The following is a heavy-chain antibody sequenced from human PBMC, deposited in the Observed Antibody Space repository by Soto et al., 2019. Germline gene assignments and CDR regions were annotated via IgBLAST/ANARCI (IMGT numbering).Heavy chain of an antibody. V-gene: IGHV3-48*02. Sequence: EVQVVESGGGLVQPGGSLRLSCAASGFTFSSNSMNWVRQDPGKGLEWMSYISSSSSTIYADSVKGRFTISRDNAKNSLYLQMNSLRDEDTAVYYCARVIWSGHLTSDLWGQGTLVTVSS. CDR2: ISSSSSTI. J-gene: IGHJ5*02. CDR1: GFTFSSNS. CDR3: ARVIWSGHLTSDL. D-gene: IGHD3-3*01.